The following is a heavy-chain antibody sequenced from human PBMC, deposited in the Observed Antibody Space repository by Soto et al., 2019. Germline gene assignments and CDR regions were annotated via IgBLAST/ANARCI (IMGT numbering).Heavy chain of an antibody. Sequence: QVQLQESGPGLVKPSQTLSLTCTVSGGSISSGDYYWSWIRQPPGKGLEWIGYIYYSGSTYYNPSLKSRVTISVDTSKNQFSLKLSSVTAADTAVYYCARDRVTMIVGNWFDPWGQGTLVTVSS. D-gene: IGHD3-22*01. J-gene: IGHJ5*02. CDR1: GGSISSGDYY. CDR3: ARDRVTMIVGNWFDP. CDR2: IYYSGST. V-gene: IGHV4-30-4*01.